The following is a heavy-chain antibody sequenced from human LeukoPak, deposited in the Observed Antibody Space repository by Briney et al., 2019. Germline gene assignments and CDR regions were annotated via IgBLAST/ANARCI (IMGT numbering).Heavy chain of an antibody. CDR2: ISYDGSNK. CDR1: GFTFSSYA. D-gene: IGHD3-10*01. V-gene: IGHV3-30-3*01. Sequence: GGSLRLSCAASGFTFSSYAMHWVRQAPGKGLEWVAVISYDGSNKYYADSVKGRFTISRDNSENTLYLQMNSLRAEDTAVYYCARSAYYYDSDSGSYWGQGTLVTVPS. J-gene: IGHJ4*02. CDR3: ARSAYYYDSDSGSY.